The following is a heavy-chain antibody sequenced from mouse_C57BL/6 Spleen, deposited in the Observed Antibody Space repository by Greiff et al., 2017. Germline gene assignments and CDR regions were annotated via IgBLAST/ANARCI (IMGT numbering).Heavy chain of an antibody. CDR3: TTRWLLRDYFDY. Sequence: VQLQQSGAELVRPGASVKLSCTASGFNIKDYYMHWVKQRPEQGLEWIGRFDPEDGDTEYAPKFQGQATMTADTSSNTAYLQLSSLTSEDTAVYYCTTRWLLRDYFDYWGQGTTLTVSS. V-gene: IGHV14-1*01. CDR1: GFNIKDYY. J-gene: IGHJ2*01. CDR2: FDPEDGDT. D-gene: IGHD2-3*01.